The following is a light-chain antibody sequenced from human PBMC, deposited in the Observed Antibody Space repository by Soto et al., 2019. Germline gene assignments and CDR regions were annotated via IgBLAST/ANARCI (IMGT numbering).Light chain of an antibody. CDR1: QSVSSN. CDR2: GAS. V-gene: IGKV3-15*01. CDR3: QQYNNWPPGT. J-gene: IGKJ1*01. Sequence: EIVMTQSPATLSVSPGERATLSCRASQSVSSNLAWYQQKPCQAPRLLIYGASTRATGIPARFSGSGSETEFTLTISSLQSEDFAVYYCQQYNNWPPGTFGQGTKVEIE.